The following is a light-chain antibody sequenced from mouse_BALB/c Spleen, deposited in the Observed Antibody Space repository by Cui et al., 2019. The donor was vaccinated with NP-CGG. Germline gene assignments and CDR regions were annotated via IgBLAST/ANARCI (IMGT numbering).Light chain of an antibody. J-gene: IGLJ1*01. CDR2: GTN. CDR1: TGAVTTSNY. Sequence: QAVVTQESALTTSPGETVTLTCHSSTGAVTTSNYANWVQEKPDHLFTGLIGGTNNRAPGVPARFSGSLIGDKAALTITEAQTEDEAIYFCALWYSNHWVFGGGTKLTVL. CDR3: ALWYSNHWV. V-gene: IGLV1*01.